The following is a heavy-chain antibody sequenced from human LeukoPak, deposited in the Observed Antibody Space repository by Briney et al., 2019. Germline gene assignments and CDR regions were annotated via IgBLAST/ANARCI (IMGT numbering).Heavy chain of an antibody. D-gene: IGHD2-15*01. Sequence: GGSLRLSCAASGFTFSNAWMSWVRQAPGKGLEGVGRIKSKTDGGTTDYAAPVKGRFTISRDDSKNTLYLQMNSLKTEDTAVYYCTTEVTDIVVVVAATGADYWGQGTLVTVSS. J-gene: IGHJ4*02. V-gene: IGHV3-15*01. CDR3: TTEVTDIVVVVAATGADY. CDR2: IKSKTDGGTT. CDR1: GFTFSNAW.